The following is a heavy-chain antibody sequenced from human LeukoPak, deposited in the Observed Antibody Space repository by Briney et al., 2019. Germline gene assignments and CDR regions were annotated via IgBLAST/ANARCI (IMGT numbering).Heavy chain of an antibody. J-gene: IGHJ4*02. CDR1: GFTFRSYS. V-gene: IGHV3-48*01. CDR3: AKDLTATEDY. Sequence: GGSLRLSCAASGFTFRSYSMNWVRQAPGKGLEWVSYISSSSSTIYYADSVKGRFTISRDNAQNSLYLQMNSLRAEDTAVYYCAKDLTATEDYWGQGTLVTVSS. D-gene: IGHD5-24*01. CDR2: ISSSSSTI.